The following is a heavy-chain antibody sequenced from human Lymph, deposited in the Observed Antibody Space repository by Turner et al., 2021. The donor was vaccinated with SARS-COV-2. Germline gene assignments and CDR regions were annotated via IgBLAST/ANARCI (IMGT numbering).Heavy chain of an antibody. J-gene: IGHJ4*02. CDR3: AKEGLSGRRLQFVPYFAY. D-gene: IGHD5-12*01. Sequence: EVQLVEPGGGVVQPGGSLRLSFAASGSTFDDYAMHWVRQAPGKGLEWVSLISGDGGSTYYADSVKGRFTISRDDSKNSLYLQINSLRTEDTALYYCAKEGLSGRRLQFVPYFAYWGQGTLVSVSS. CDR2: ISGDGGST. CDR1: GSTFDDYA. V-gene: IGHV3-43*02.